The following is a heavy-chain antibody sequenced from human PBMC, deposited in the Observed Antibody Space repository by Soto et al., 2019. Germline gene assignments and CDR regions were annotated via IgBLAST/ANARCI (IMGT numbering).Heavy chain of an antibody. D-gene: IGHD3-16*01. Sequence: GGSLRLSCAASGFTFSSYAMHWVRQAPGKGLEWVAVISYDGSNKYYADSVKGRFTISRDNSKNTLYLQMNSLRAEDTAVYYCARDGGESGFQDCWGQGTLVTVSS. CDR3: ARDGGESGFQDC. J-gene: IGHJ4*02. CDR2: ISYDGSNK. V-gene: IGHV3-30-3*01. CDR1: GFTFSSYA.